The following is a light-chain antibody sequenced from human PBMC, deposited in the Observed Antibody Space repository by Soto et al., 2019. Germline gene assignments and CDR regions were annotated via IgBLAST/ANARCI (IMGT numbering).Light chain of an antibody. CDR3: QQYYDYPPLI. J-gene: IGKJ4*01. CDR2: GAS. Sequence: EIVMTQSPATLSVSPGERATLPCRAGGNINRKLAWYQQKPGQAPRLLISGASTRATGIPARFSGSGSGTEFTLTISSLQSEDFAVYYCQQYYDYPPLIFGGGTKVEIK. CDR1: GNINRK. V-gene: IGKV3-15*01.